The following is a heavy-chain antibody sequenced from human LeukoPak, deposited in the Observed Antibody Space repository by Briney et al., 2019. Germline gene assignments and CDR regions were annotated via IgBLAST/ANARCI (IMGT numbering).Heavy chain of an antibody. V-gene: IGHV1-2*02. Sequence: GASVKVSCKFSGYTFIENYIHWVRQAPGQGLEWMGLINPHTGAANYSQKFQGRVTMTRDTSISTAYMYLTRLRFDDTAVYYCARGKSGYSPWGQGTPVTVSS. CDR2: INPHTGAA. J-gene: IGHJ4*02. CDR3: ARGKSGYSP. D-gene: IGHD3-3*01. CDR1: GYTFIENY.